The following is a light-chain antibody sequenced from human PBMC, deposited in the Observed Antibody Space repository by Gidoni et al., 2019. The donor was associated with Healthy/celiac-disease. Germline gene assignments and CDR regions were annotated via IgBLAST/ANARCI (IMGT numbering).Light chain of an antibody. Sequence: EIVLTQSPGTLSCLQGKEPPSPHPLPLLLPLYGASSRATGIPDRFSGSGSGTDFTLTISRLEPEDFAVYYCQQYGSSRTFGQGTKVEIK. CDR2: GAS. CDR3: QQYGSSRT. V-gene: IGKV3-20*01. J-gene: IGKJ1*01.